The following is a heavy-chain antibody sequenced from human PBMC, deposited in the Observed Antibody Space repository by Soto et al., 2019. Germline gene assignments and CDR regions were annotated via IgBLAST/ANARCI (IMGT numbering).Heavy chain of an antibody. CDR2: IIPILGIA. CDR3: ARDKFERDSSGYLFDY. J-gene: IGHJ4*02. Sequence: GASVKVSCKASGYTFTSYGISWVRQAPGQGLEWMGRIIPILGIANYAQKFQGRVTITADKSTSTAYMELSSLRSEDTAVYYCARDKFERDSSGYLFDYWGQGTLVTVSS. D-gene: IGHD3-22*01. CDR1: GYTFTSYG. V-gene: IGHV1-69*04.